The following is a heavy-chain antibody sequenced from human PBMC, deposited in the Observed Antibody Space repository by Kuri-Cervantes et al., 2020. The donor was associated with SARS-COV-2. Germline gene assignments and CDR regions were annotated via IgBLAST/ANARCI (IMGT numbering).Heavy chain of an antibody. V-gene: IGHV1-18*01. CDR3: ARDWVDPRIGVVIRCDH. D-gene: IGHD3-3*01. CDR1: GYTFTSYG. J-gene: IGHJ5*02. CDR2: ISAYNGNT. Sequence: ASVQVSCKASGYTFTSYGISWVRQAPGQGREWMGWISAYNGNTNYAQKLQGRVTMTTDTSTSTAYMELRSLRSDDTAVYYCARDWVDPRIGVVIRCDHWGQGTLVTVSS.